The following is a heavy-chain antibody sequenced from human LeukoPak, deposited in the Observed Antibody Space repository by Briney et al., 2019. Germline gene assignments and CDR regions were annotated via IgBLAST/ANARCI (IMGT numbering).Heavy chain of an antibody. J-gene: IGHJ4*02. CDR2: ISSSSSTI. CDR1: GFTFSSYS. Sequence: GGSLRLSCAASGFTFSSYSMNWVRQAPGKGLEWVSYISSSSSTIYYADSVKGRFTISRDNAKNSLYLQMNSLRAEDTAVYYCARDRTTGTRWGQGTLVTVSS. CDR3: ARDRTTGTR. D-gene: IGHD1-1*01. V-gene: IGHV3-48*01.